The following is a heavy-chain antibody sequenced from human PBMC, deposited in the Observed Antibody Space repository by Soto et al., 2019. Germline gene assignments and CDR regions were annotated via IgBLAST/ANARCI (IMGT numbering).Heavy chain of an antibody. CDR3: ARSMHYSDGSNYSPFDY. CDR2: FYYTGST. D-gene: IGHD3-22*01. CDR1: GGSVSSGNYY. J-gene: IGHJ4*02. Sequence: QVQLQESGPGLVKPSETLSLTCTVSGGSVSSGNYYWSWIRQPPGKGPEWIGYFYYTGSTNYNPSRKSRVTISIDASKNQFSLRLSSVTAADTAVYYCARSMHYSDGSNYSPFDYWGQGTLVTVSS. V-gene: IGHV4-61*01.